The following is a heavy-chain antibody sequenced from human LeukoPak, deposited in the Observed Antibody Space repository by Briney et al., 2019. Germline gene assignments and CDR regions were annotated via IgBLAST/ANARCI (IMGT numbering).Heavy chain of an antibody. J-gene: IGHJ4*02. D-gene: IGHD3-22*01. CDR2: IYYSGST. CDR3: ASDSSGYLFDY. CDR1: GGSISSYY. V-gene: IGHV4-59*08. Sequence: SETLSLTCTVSGGSISSYYWSWIRQPPGKGLEWIGYIYYSGSTNYNPSLKSRVTISVDTSKNQFSLKLSSVTAADTAVYYCASDSSGYLFDYWGQGTLVTVSS.